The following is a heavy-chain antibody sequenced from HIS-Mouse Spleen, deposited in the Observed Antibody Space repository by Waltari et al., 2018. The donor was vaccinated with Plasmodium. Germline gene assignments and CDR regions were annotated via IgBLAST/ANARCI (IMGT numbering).Heavy chain of an antibody. J-gene: IGHJ5*02. D-gene: IGHD2-15*01. CDR2: INPSGGST. Sequence: QVQLVQSGAEVKKPGASVKVSCKASGYTFTSYSMHWVRQAPGQGLEWMGIINPSGGSTSYAQKFQGRVTMTRDTSTSTVYMELSSLRSEDTAVYYCARDRTDCSGGSCYWFDPWGQGTLVTVSS. CDR3: ARDRTDCSGGSCYWFDP. CDR1: GYTFTSYS. V-gene: IGHV1-46*01.